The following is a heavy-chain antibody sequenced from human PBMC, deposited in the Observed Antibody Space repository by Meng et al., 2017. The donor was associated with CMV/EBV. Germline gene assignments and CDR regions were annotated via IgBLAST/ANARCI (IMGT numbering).Heavy chain of an antibody. D-gene: IGHD1-26*01. CDR2: IIPTLGIA. Sequence: SVKVSCKASGGTFSSYTISWVRQAPGQGLEWMGRIIPTLGIANYAQKFQGRVTITADKSTSTAYMELSSLRSEDTAVYYCARRPGIRSGSYYNWFDPWGQGTLVTVSS. CDR1: GGTFSSYT. J-gene: IGHJ5*02. CDR3: ARRPGIRSGSYYNWFDP. V-gene: IGHV1-69*02.